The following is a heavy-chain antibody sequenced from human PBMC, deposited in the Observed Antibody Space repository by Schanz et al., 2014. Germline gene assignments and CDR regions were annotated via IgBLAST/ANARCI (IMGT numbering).Heavy chain of an antibody. J-gene: IGHJ3*02. Sequence: EVQLVESGGGLVQPGGSLRLSCAASGFTVSSNYMSWVRQAPGKGLEWVSVIYGGGITYYADSVKGRFTISRDSSRNTLYLQMNSLRAEDTAVYYCVREDMVRGIRAFDIWGQGTMVTVSS. CDR2: IYGGGIT. V-gene: IGHV3-66*01. CDR3: VREDMVRGIRAFDI. CDR1: GFTVSSNY. D-gene: IGHD3-10*01.